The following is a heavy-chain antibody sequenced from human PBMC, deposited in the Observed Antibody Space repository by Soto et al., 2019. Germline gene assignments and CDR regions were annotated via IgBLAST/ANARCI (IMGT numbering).Heavy chain of an antibody. Sequence: GGSLRLSCAASGFTFSAYVMSWVRQAPGKGLEWVSGISWNSGSIGYADSVKGRFTISRDNAKNSLYLQMNSLRAEDTAVYYCVKEYSSGWKAFDYWGQGTLVTVSS. J-gene: IGHJ4*02. V-gene: IGHV3-9*01. CDR2: ISWNSGSI. D-gene: IGHD6-19*01. CDR1: GFTFSAYV. CDR3: VKEYSSGWKAFDY.